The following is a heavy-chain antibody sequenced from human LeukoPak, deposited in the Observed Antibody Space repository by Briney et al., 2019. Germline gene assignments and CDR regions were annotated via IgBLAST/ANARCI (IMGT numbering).Heavy chain of an antibody. CDR1: GYTFTSYA. CDR2: INTNTGNP. J-gene: IGHJ5*02. CDR3: ARGYCSGGSCYSAHVNNWFDP. Sequence: ASVKVSCKASGYTFTSYAMNWVRQAPGQGLEWMGWINTNTGNPTYAQGFTGRFVFSLDTSVSTAYLQISSLKAEGTAVYYCARGYCSGGSCYSAHVNNWFDPWGQGTLVTVSS. D-gene: IGHD2-15*01. V-gene: IGHV7-4-1*02.